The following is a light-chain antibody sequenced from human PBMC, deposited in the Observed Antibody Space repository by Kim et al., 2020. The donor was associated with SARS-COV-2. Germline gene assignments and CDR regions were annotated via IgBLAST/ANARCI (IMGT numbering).Light chain of an antibody. V-gene: IGKV3-20*01. CDR2: GAS. J-gene: IGKJ2*01. CDR1: QSVSSSY. Sequence: LAPGERATLSGRASQSVSSSYLAWYQQKPGQAPRLLIYGASSRATGIPDRFSGSGSGTDFTLTISRLEPEDFAVYYCQQYGSSPDTFGQGTKLEIK. CDR3: QQYGSSPDT.